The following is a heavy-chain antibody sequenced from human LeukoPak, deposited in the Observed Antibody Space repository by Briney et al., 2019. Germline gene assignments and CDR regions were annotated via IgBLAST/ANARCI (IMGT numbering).Heavy chain of an antibody. Sequence: SETLSLTCTVSGGSISSYYWSWIRQPAGKGLEWIGRIYTSGSTNYNPSLKSRVTMSVDTSKNQFSLKLSSVTAADTAVYYCARDALYSGYDSPGYSYAEGSYYYYYMDVWGKGTTVTVSS. CDR1: GGSISSYY. V-gene: IGHV4-4*07. CDR3: ARDALYSGYDSPGYSYAEGSYYYYYMDV. D-gene: IGHD5-12*01. J-gene: IGHJ6*03. CDR2: IYTSGST.